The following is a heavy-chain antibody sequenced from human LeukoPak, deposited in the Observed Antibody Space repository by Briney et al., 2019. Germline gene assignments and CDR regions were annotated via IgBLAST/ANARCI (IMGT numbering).Heavy chain of an antibody. V-gene: IGHV3-23*01. J-gene: IGHJ4*02. Sequence: GGSLRLSCAASGFTLSSYAMSWVRQAPGKGLEWVSAISDTGNTYHADSVKGRFTISRDSSKNTLFLQMNRLGPEDAAVYYCAKAPVTTCRGAFCYPFDYWGLGTLVTVSS. D-gene: IGHD2-15*01. CDR2: ISDTGNT. CDR1: GFTLSSYA. CDR3: AKAPVTTCRGAFCYPFDY.